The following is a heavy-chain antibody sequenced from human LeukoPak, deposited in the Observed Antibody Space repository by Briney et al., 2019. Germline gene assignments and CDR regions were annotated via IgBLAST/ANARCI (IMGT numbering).Heavy chain of an antibody. Sequence: GGSLRLSCAASGFTFSSYAMSWVRQAPGKGLEWVSAISGSGGSTYYADSVKGRFTISRDNSKNTLYLQMNSLRAEDTAVYYCAKDPHYYDSSGYSFPHYFDYWGQGTLATVSS. CDR1: GFTFSSYA. V-gene: IGHV3-23*01. D-gene: IGHD3-22*01. CDR2: ISGSGGST. J-gene: IGHJ4*02. CDR3: AKDPHYYDSSGYSFPHYFDY.